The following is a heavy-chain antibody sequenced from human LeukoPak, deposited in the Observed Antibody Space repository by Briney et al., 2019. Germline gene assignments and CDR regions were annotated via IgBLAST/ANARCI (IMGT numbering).Heavy chain of an antibody. J-gene: IGHJ4*02. Sequence: ASVKVSRKASGYTFTSYGISWVRQAPGQGLEWMGWISAYNGNTNYAQKLQGRVTMTTDTSTSAAYMELRSLRSNDTAVYYCARGGGPSGSVVVVAALTYWGQGTLVTVSS. D-gene: IGHD2-15*01. CDR1: GYTFTSYG. CDR3: ARGGGPSGSVVVVAALTY. CDR2: ISAYNGNT. V-gene: IGHV1-18*01.